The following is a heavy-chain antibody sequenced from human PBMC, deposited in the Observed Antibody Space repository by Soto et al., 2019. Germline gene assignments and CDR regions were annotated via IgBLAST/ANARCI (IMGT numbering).Heavy chain of an antibody. V-gene: IGHV3-7*01. J-gene: IGHJ4*02. CDR2: INQDGSEN. Sequence: LRLSCATSGFTFTNHWMNWARQAPGRGLEWVANINQDGSENFHVDSVKGRFTISRDNAENSLHLQMNSLRAEDTAIYYCTTRPHRSRNSPYLRVFDFWGRGXLVTVYS. CDR3: TTRPHRSRNSPYLRVFDF. CDR1: GFTFTNHW. D-gene: IGHD3-16*01.